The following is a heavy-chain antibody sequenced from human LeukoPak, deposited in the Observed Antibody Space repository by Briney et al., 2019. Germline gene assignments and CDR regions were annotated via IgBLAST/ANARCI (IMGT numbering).Heavy chain of an antibody. Sequence: GGSLRLSCAASGFTFDDCAMHWVRQTPGKGLEWVSLISWDGGSTYYADSVKGRFIISRDNAKNTLYLQMNSLRVEDTAVYFCVRTHSSGYYYFDSWGQGTLVTVSS. CDR3: VRTHSSGYYYFDS. CDR1: GFTFDDCA. V-gene: IGHV3-43D*03. CDR2: ISWDGGST. D-gene: IGHD3-22*01. J-gene: IGHJ4*02.